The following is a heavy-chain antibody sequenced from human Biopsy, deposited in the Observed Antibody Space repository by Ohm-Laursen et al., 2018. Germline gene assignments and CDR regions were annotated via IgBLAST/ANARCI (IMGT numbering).Heavy chain of an antibody. Sequence: SLRLSCAASGFPVSDYYMSGIRQAPGRGLEWVSDINSSGSTKYHAESVKGRFTISRDNAMNSVYLQMNSLRGEDTAVYYCARAVGIAAAPIDYWGQGTLVTVSS. CDR1: GFPVSDYY. J-gene: IGHJ4*02. V-gene: IGHV3-11*01. CDR2: INSSGSTK. CDR3: ARAVGIAAAPIDY. D-gene: IGHD2-15*01.